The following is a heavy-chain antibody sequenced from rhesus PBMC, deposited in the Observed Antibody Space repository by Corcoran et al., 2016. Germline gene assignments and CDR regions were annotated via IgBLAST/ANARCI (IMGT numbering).Heavy chain of an antibody. CDR1: GFPFSIFG. CDR3: AKDNYYDSGYWRSLDV. D-gene: IGHD3-28*01. Sequence: DVQLVETGGGLVQPGGSLKLSCVASGFPFSIFGMNWVRQAPGKGLEWVSAINGGGGSTYYADSVKGRFTISRDNSKNTLSLQMNSLRAEDTAVYYCAKDNYYDSGYWRSLDVWGRGVLVTVSS. V-gene: IGHV3S5*01. J-gene: IGHJ5-2*02. CDR2: INGGGGST.